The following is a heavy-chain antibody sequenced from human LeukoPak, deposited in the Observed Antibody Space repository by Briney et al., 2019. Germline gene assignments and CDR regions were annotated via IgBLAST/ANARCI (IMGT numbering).Heavy chain of an antibody. Sequence: GASVKVSCKASGYTFTSYGISWVRQAPGQGLEWMGWISAYNGNTNYAQKLQGRVTMTTDTSTSTAYMELRSLRSDDTAVYYCARARGFGEFYDAFDIWGQGTMVTVSS. CDR2: ISAYNGNT. J-gene: IGHJ3*02. CDR1: GYTFTSYG. D-gene: IGHD3-10*01. V-gene: IGHV1-18*01. CDR3: ARARGFGEFYDAFDI.